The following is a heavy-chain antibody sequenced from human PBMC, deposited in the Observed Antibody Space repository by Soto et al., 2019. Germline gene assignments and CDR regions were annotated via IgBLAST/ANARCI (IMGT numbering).Heavy chain of an antibody. CDR2: INPSGGST. CDR1: GYTFTRYY. J-gene: IGHJ6*02. CDR3: ARDSYYYGMDV. V-gene: IGHV1-46*01. Sequence: ASVKVSCKASGYTFTRYYMQWVRQAPGQGLEWMGIINPSGGSTTYAQRFQGRVTMTRDTSTSTAYMELRSLRSDDTAVYYCARDSYYYGMDVWGQGTTVTVAS.